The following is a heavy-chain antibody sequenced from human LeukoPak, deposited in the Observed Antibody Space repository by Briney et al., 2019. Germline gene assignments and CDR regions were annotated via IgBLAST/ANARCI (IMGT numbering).Heavy chain of an antibody. CDR3: TKDVFDFGGYFDL. Sequence: PGRSLRLSCAASEFIFEDYAMHWVRNAPGKGLEWVSGISWNSGSIGYADSVKGRFTISRDNAKNSLYLQMNSLRAEDTAFYYCTKDVFDFGGYFDLWGRGTLVTVSS. V-gene: IGHV3-9*01. CDR1: EFIFEDYA. D-gene: IGHD3-16*01. J-gene: IGHJ2*01. CDR2: ISWNSGSI.